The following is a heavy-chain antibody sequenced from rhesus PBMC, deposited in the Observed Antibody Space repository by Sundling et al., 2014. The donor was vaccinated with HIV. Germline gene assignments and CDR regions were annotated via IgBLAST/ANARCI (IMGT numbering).Heavy chain of an antibody. CDR3: ARNYFDTSYYTYGLDS. J-gene: IGHJ6*01. Sequence: QVQLQESGPGLVTPSETLSLTCAVSGGSISGSYWNWIRQPPGKGLEWIGYIGGSSGSTYYNPSLKSRVTISTDTSKHQFSLKLSSVTAADTAVYYCARNYFDTSYYTYGLDSWGQGVVVTVSS. CDR1: GGSISGSY. D-gene: IGHD3-28*01. V-gene: IGHV4-165*02. CDR2: IGGSSGST.